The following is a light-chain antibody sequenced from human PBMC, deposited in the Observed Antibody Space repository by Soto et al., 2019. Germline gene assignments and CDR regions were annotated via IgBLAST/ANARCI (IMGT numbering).Light chain of an antibody. V-gene: IGLV2-14*01. CDR1: SSDIGDYNY. CDR3: TSYTASNNYV. Sequence: QSVLTQPASVSVSPGQSITISCVGTSSDIGDYNYVSWYQQHPGKVPKVIIYDVSNRPSGVSYRFSATKSGNTASLTISGLQAEDEADYYCTSYTASNNYVFGTGTKVTVL. CDR2: DVS. J-gene: IGLJ1*01.